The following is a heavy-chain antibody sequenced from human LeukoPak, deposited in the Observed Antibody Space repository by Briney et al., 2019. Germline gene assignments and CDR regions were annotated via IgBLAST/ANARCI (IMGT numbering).Heavy chain of an antibody. CDR2: ISPYNGNT. V-gene: IGHV1-18*01. D-gene: IGHD2-15*01. J-gene: IGHJ3*02. CDR3: ARPSDSSGGDAFDI. CDR1: SYTFTNYD. Sequence: ASVKVSCRASSYTFTNYDINWVRQAPGQGLEWMRGISPYNGNTDYAQKLQGRVTMNTDTSTSTAYMELRSLRSDDTAVYYCARPSDSSGGDAFDIWGQGTMFIVSS.